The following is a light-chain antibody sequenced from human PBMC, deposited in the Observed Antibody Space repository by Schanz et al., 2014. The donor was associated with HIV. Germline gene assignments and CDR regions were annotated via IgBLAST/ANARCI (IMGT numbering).Light chain of an antibody. CDR1: SSNIGADYD. V-gene: IGLV1-40*01. CDR3: QSFDSRLNGVV. CDR2: DNT. Sequence: QSLLAQPPSVSGAPGQRVTISCTGSSSNIGADYDVHRYQLLPGTAPRLLIFDNTNRPSGVPARFSGSKSGSSASLDISGLQAEDEADFFCQSFDSRLNGVVFGGGTKLTVL. J-gene: IGLJ3*02.